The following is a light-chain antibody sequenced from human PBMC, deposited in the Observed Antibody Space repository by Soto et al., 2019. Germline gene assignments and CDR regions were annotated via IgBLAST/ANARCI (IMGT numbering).Light chain of an antibody. CDR3: QGWDSSSDHYV. V-gene: IGLV3-21*04. CDR2: YDS. J-gene: IGLJ1*01. Sequence: SYELTQPPSVSVAPGKTARITCGGNNIGSKSVHWYQQKPGQAPVLVIYYDSDRPSGIPERFSGSNSGNTATLTISRVEAADEADYYCQGWDSSSDHYVFGTGTKVTVL. CDR1: NIGSKS.